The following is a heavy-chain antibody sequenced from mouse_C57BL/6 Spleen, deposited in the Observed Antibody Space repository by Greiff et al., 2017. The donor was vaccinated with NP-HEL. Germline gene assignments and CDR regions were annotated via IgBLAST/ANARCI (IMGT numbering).Heavy chain of an antibody. D-gene: IGHD2-4*01. V-gene: IGHV1-26*01. CDR2: INPNNGGT. Sequence: EVQLQQSGPELVKPGASVKISCKASGYTFTDYYMNWVKQSHGKSLEWIGDINPNNGGTSYNQKFKGKATLTVDKSSSTAYMELRSLTSEDSSVYYCARTVYYEYDGYAMDYWGQGTSVTVSS. J-gene: IGHJ4*01. CDR1: GYTFTDYY. CDR3: ARTVYYEYDGYAMDY.